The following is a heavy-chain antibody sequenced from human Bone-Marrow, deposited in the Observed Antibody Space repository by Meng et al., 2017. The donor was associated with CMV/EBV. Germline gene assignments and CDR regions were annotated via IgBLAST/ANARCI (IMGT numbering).Heavy chain of an antibody. CDR3: ARDAGNGRLTVDY. Sequence: VLLAQSGAEVKKPGASLKVSCQASGSTFTRYGISWFRQAPGQGLEWMGWISGDHGNTNYAQNFQDRVSMTTDTSTSTVYMELSSLRSDDTAVYYCARDAGNGRLTVDYWGQGTLVTVSS. D-gene: IGHD6-13*01. V-gene: IGHV1-18*01. CDR1: GSTFTRYG. CDR2: ISGDHGNT. J-gene: IGHJ4*02.